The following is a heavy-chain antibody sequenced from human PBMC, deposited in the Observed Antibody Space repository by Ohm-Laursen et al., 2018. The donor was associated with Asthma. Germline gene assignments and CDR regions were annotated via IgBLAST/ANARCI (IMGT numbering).Heavy chain of an antibody. Sequence: TLSLTCTVSGGSVSSGSYYWSWIRQHPGKGLEWIGYIYYSGSTYYNPSLKSRVTISVDTSKNQFSLKLSSVTAADTAVYYCARVGGDLYYYYYGMDVWGQGTTVTVSS. CDR1: GGSVSSGSYY. V-gene: IGHV4-31*03. CDR2: IYYSGST. J-gene: IGHJ6*02. CDR3: ARVGGDLYYYYYGMDV. D-gene: IGHD3-16*01.